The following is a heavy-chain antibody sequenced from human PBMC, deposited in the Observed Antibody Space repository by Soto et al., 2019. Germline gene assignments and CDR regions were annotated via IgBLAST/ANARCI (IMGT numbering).Heavy chain of an antibody. CDR3: ARGVIQ. CDR2: IISIFGTP. CDR1: GGTFAISV. Sequence: SVKVSCKASGGTFAISVFNWVRQAPGQGLEWMGGIISIFGTPNYSQKFLGRVTITADESTSTGYMELSNLRSDDTAIYYCARGVIQWGQGTLVTVSS. D-gene: IGHD2-21*01. J-gene: IGHJ4*02. V-gene: IGHV1-69*13.